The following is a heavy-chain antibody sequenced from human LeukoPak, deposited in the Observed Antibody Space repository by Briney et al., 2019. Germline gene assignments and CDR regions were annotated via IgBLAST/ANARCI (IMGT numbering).Heavy chain of an antibody. J-gene: IGHJ4*02. CDR2: MNPNSGNT. D-gene: IGHD3-22*01. Sequence: ASVKVSCKASGGTFTSYDINWVRQATGQGLEWMGWMNPNSGNTGYAQKFQGRVTMTRNTSISTAYMELSSLRSEDTAVYYCARGYYYDSSGYVEFDYWGQGTLVTVSS. V-gene: IGHV1-8*01. CDR3: ARGYYYDSSGYVEFDY. CDR1: GGTFTSYD.